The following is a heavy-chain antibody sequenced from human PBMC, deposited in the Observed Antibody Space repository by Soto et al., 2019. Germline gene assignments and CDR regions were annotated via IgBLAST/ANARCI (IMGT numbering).Heavy chain of an antibody. Sequence: QVQLVQSGVEVKKPGSSVKVSCKASGGTLNSYAIDWVRQAPGQGLEWMGGINPIFGNTYYAQRLQGRVKLAADGATRTANMRPSILPANDPAANAYATGNVRGNANCSYCSDKVLWSQGNTVIVSS. V-gene: IGHV1-69*12. CDR2: INPIFGNT. CDR1: GGTLNSYA. D-gene: IGHD1-26*01. CDR3: ATGNVRGNANCSYCSDKVL. J-gene: IGHJ6*02.